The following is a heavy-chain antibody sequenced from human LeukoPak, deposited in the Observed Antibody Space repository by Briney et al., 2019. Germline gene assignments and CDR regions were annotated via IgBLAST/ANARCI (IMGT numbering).Heavy chain of an antibody. V-gene: IGHV1-69*06. J-gene: IGHJ4*02. D-gene: IGHD2-2*01. CDR3: ARGYCSSTSCPWAD. CDR1: GGTFSSYA. CDR2: IIPIFGTA. Sequence: SVKVSGKASGGTFSSYAISWVRQAPGQGLEWMGGIIPIFGTANYAQKFQGRVTITADKSTSTAYMELSSLRSEDTAVYYCARGYCSSTSCPWADWGQGTLVTVSS.